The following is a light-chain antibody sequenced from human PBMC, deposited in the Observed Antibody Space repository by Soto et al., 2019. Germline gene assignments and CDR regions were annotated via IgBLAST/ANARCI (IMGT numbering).Light chain of an antibody. CDR2: DAS. CDR3: QQYGSSPYT. Sequence: EIVLTQSPGTLSLSPGERATLSCRASQSVDNRHLAWYQQKPGQAPRLLVFDASSRATGIPARFSGSGSGADFTLTISRLEPEDVAVYFCQQYGSSPYTFRQGTKLEI. V-gene: IGKV3-20*01. CDR1: QSVDNRH. J-gene: IGKJ2*01.